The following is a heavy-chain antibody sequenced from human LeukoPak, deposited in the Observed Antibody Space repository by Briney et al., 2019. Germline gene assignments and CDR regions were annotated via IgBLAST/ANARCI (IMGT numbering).Heavy chain of an antibody. J-gene: IGHJ5*02. CDR1: GGSFSGYY. V-gene: IGHV4-34*01. Sequence: SETLSLTCAVYGGSFSGYYWSWIRQPPGKGLEWIGEINHSGSTNYNPSLKSRVTISVDTSKNQFSLKLNSVTAADTAVYYCARRSDWFDPWGQGTLVTVSS. CDR2: INHSGST. CDR3: ARRSDWFDP.